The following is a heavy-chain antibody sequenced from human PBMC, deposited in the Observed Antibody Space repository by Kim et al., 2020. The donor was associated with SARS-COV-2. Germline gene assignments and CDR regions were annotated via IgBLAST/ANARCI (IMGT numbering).Heavy chain of an antibody. V-gene: IGHV4-39*01. CDR3: ASGSSIVGLG. D-gene: IGHD2-15*01. Sequence: SETLSLTCTVSGGSISSSSYYWGWIRQPPGKGLEWIGSIYYSGSTYYNPSLKSRVTISVDTSKNQFSLKLSSVTAADTAVYYCASGSSIVGLGWGQGTLVTVSS. CDR2: IYYSGST. J-gene: IGHJ4*02. CDR1: GGSISSSSYY.